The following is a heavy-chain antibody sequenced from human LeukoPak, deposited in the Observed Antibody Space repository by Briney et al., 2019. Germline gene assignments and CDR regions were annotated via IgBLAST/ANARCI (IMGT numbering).Heavy chain of an antibody. CDR3: AASNSSSYYGMDV. CDR2: IVAGSGNT. CDR1: GFTFTSSA. D-gene: IGHD6-13*01. V-gene: IGHV1-58*02. Sequence: SVKVSCKASGFTFTSSAMQWVRQARGQRLEWIGWIVAGSGNTNYAQKFQERVTITRDMSTSTAYMELSSLRSEDTAVYYCAASNSSSYYGMDVWGQGTTVTVSS. J-gene: IGHJ6*02.